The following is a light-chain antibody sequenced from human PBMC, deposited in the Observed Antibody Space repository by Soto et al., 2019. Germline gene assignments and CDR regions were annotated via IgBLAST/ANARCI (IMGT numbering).Light chain of an antibody. CDR1: TRDIAGYNY. Sequence: QSALTQPASVSGSLGQSITISCTGTTRDIAGYNYISWYQQLPGKAPKLMIYQVTIRPSGISNRFSGSKSGNTASLTISGLQAEDEADYYCCSYAGSYTYVFGTGTKVTVL. CDR3: CSYAGSYTYV. J-gene: IGLJ1*01. CDR2: QVT. V-gene: IGLV2-14*01.